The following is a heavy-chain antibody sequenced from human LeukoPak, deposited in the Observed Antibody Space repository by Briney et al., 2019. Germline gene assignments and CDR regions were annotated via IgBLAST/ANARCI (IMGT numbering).Heavy chain of an antibody. Sequence: GGSLRLSCAASGFTFSSYWMSWVRQAPGKGLEWVANIKQDGSEKYYVDSVKGRFTISRDNAKNSLYLQMNSLRAEDTAVYYCARDLGYDFCSGGLRQDAFDFWGQGTMVTVSS. CDR3: ARDLGYDFCSGGLRQDAFDF. CDR1: GFTFSSYW. J-gene: IGHJ3*01. CDR2: IKQDGSEK. V-gene: IGHV3-7*01. D-gene: IGHD3-3*01.